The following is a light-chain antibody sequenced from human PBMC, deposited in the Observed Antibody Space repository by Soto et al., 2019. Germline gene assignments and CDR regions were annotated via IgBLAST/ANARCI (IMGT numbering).Light chain of an antibody. CDR1: SSDVGGSDF. J-gene: IGLJ1*01. CDR2: DVS. Sequence: QSGLTQPASVSGSPGQSITISCTGTSSDVGGSDFVSWHQQHPGKAPKLMIYDVSKWPSGVSTRFSGSKSGNTASLTISGLQAEDEADYYCSSYTSSRSYVFGTGTKLTVL. V-gene: IGLV2-14*01. CDR3: SSYTSSRSYV.